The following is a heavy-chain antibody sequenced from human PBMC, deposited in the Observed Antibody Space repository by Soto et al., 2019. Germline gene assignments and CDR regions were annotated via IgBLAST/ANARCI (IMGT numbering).Heavy chain of an antibody. CDR3: AAHDSGGYYAEY. J-gene: IGHJ4*02. V-gene: IGHV4-39*01. D-gene: IGHD3-22*01. CDR1: GDSVTISDYY. Sequence: QLQLQESGPGLVKPSETLSLTCTVSGDSVTISDYYWGWIRPPPGKGLEWIGSIHYSGSTYYNPSLKSRVTISGDTSKKQFSLKLTSVTAADAAVYYCAAHDSGGYYAEYWGQGTLVTVSA. CDR2: IHYSGST.